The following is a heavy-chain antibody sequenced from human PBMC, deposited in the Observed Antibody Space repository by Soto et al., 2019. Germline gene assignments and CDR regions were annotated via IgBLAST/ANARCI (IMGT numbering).Heavy chain of an antibody. V-gene: IGHV3-13*04. D-gene: IGHD3-16*01. CDR1: GFTFSDYD. Sequence: EVQLVESGGGLVQPGGSLRLSCTASGFTFSDYDMHWFRQPTGKGLEWVSSISVRGNTYYSNSVKGRFTVSRENAKNSLYLQMNSLTAGDTAVYYCARELGMTGYWYFDVWGRGTLVSVSS. J-gene: IGHJ2*01. CDR3: ARELGMTGYWYFDV. CDR2: ISVRGNT.